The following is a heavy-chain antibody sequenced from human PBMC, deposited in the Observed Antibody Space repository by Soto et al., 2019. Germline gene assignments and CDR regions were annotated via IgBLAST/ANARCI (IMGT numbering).Heavy chain of an antibody. Sequence: ETLSLTCAVCGGSISSYYWSWVRQAPGKGLEWVSAISGSGSSTYYADSVKGRFTISRDNSKNTLYLQMNSLRAEDTAVYYCAKGRKYSSSWSNNWFDPWGQGTLVTVSS. V-gene: IGHV3-23*01. D-gene: IGHD6-13*01. CDR1: GGSISSYY. J-gene: IGHJ5*02. CDR2: ISGSGSST. CDR3: AKGRKYSSSWSNNWFDP.